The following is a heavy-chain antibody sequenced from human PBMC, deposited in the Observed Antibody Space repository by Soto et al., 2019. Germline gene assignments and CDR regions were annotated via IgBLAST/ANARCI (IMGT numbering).Heavy chain of an antibody. J-gene: IGHJ4*02. Sequence: GGSLRLSCAASGFTFRSYAMSWVRQAPGKGLEWVSGISGSGISTHYADSVKGRFTISRDNARNILYLQMDNLRAEDSALYYCAREDLFVDNGLDHWGQGTLVTVSS. V-gene: IGHV3-23*01. CDR1: GFTFRSYA. CDR3: AREDLFVDNGLDH. CDR2: ISGSGIST. D-gene: IGHD1-1*01.